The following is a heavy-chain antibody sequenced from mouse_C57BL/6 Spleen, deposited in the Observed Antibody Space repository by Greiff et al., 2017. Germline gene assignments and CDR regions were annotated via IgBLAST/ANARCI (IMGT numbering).Heavy chain of an antibody. D-gene: IGHD1-1*01. V-gene: IGHV8-8*01. CDR2: LWWDDDK. CDR3: ARIGTVVAHYGYFDV. CDR1: GFSLSTFGMG. J-gene: IGHJ1*03. Sequence: QVTLQVSGPGLLQPSPTLSLTCSSSGFSLSTFGMGVGWIRQPPGMGREWLAHLWWDDDKYYNPALKSRLTISKDTSKNQVFLKSANVDTADTATYYGARIGTVVAHYGYFDVWGTGTTVTVSS.